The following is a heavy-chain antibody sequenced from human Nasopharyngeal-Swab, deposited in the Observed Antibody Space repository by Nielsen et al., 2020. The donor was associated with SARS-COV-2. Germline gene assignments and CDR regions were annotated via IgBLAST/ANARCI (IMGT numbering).Heavy chain of an antibody. J-gene: IGHJ4*02. Sequence: GESLKISCAASGFTFSSYSMNWVRQAPGKGLEWVSSISSSSGYIYYADSVKGRFTISRDNAKNSLYLQMNSLRAEDTAVYYCARGGSSGWYTDYWGQGTLVTVSS. V-gene: IGHV3-21*01. D-gene: IGHD6-19*01. CDR2: ISSSSGYI. CDR1: GFTFSSYS. CDR3: ARGGSSGWYTDY.